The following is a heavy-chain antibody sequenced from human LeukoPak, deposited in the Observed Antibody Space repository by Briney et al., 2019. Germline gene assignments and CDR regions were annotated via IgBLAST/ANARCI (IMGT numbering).Heavy chain of an antibody. V-gene: IGHV1-24*01. CDR1: GYTLTELS. Sequence: ASVKVSCKVSGYTLTELSMHWVRQAPGKGLEWMGGFDPEDGETIYAQKFQGRVTMTEDTSTDTAYMELSSLRSEDTAVYYCATAIAVAAHFDYWGRGTLVTVSS. J-gene: IGHJ4*02. D-gene: IGHD6-19*01. CDR2: FDPEDGET. CDR3: ATAIAVAAHFDY.